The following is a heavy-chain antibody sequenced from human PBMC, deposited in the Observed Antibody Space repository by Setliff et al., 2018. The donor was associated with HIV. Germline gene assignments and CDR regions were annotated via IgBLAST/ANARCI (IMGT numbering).Heavy chain of an antibody. J-gene: IGHJ4*02. D-gene: IGHD2-15*01. Sequence: PGGSLRLSCAASGFTFSGSTIHWVRQASGKGLEWVSYISPSSTIIYYPDSVKGRFTTSRDNARNSLYLEMNSLRADDTAVYYCARDFCGSSCSSGYGYFDHWGQGTLVTVSS. V-gene: IGHV3-48*01. CDR1: GFTFSGST. CDR2: ISPSSTII. CDR3: ARDFCGSSCSSGYGYFDH.